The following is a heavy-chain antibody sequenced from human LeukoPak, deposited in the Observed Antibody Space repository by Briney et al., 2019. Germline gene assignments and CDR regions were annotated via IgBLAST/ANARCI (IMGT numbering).Heavy chain of an antibody. V-gene: IGHV4-39*07. J-gene: IGHJ4*02. CDR1: GGSFSSSSDY. CDR2: IYYSGST. Sequence: SETLSLTCTVSGGSFSSSSDYWGWIRQPPGKGLEWIGSIYYSGSTYYNPSLKSRVTISVDTSKNQFSLKLSSVTAADTAVYYCASRLRNSYGFFDYWGQGTLVTVSS. D-gene: IGHD5-18*01. CDR3: ASRLRNSYGFFDY.